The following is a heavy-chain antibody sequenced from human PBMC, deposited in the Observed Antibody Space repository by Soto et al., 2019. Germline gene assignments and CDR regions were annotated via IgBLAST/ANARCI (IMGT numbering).Heavy chain of an antibody. V-gene: IGHV4-59*01. CDR1: GGSISSYH. Sequence: SETLSLTCTVSGGSISSYHWSWIRQSPGKGLEWIGYVFYTGSTKYNPALKRRVTISVDTSKNQFSLKLSSVSAADTGLYYCARSYSGTFYGYDTWGQGILVTFSS. CDR3: ARSYSGTFYGYDT. J-gene: IGHJ5*02. D-gene: IGHD1-26*01. CDR2: VFYTGST.